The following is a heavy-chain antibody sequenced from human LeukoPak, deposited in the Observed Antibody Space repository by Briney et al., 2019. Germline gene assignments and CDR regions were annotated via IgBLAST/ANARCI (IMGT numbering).Heavy chain of an antibody. CDR2: IYYTGSA. J-gene: IGHJ3*02. V-gene: IGHV4-59*12. CDR1: GGSLSTNY. D-gene: IGHD4-23*01. Sequence: SETLSLTCTVSGGSLSTNYWSWIRQTPGQGLEWIGCIYYTGSANYNPSLRSRGTISVDTSKNQFSLKLTSVTAADTAVYYCARGSITVVPAFDIWGQGTMVTVSS. CDR3: ARGSITVVPAFDI.